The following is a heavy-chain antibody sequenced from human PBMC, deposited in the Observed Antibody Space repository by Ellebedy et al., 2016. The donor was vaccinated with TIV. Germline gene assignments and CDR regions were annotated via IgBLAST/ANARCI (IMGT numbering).Heavy chain of an antibody. J-gene: IGHJ3*02. CDR2: VRPGHFDT. V-gene: IGHV5-51*01. Sequence: PGGSLRLSCKGYGYSFTPYWIGWVRQMTGKCLEWMGLVRPGHFDTSYDPSFECQVTISVDTSISTASLQWSGLKASDTAIYYSASLLGGTSSGTIDIWGRGTLLTVSS. CDR3: ASLLGGTSSGTIDI. D-gene: IGHD3-10*01. CDR1: GYSFTPYW.